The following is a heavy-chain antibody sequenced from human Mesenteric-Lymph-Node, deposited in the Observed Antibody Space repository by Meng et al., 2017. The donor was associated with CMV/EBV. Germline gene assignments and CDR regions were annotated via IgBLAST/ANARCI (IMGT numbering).Heavy chain of an antibody. V-gene: IGHV3-30*04. CDR1: GFTFSNYA. CDR2: ISSDGNNK. CDR3: ARRSGPLGELSLYFDY. J-gene: IGHJ4*02. D-gene: IGHD3-16*02. Sequence: GFTFSNYAMHCVRQAPGKGLEWVVVISSDGNNKNYADSVKGRFTISRDNYKNTLYLQMNSLRAEDTTVYYCARRSGPLGELSLYFDYWGQGTLVTVSS.